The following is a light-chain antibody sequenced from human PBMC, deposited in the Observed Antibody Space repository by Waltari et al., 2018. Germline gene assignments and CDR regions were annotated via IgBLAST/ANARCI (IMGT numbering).Light chain of an antibody. V-gene: IGLV1-47*01. CDR1: SSNIGNNY. CDR2: RHN. J-gene: IGLJ2*01. Sequence: QSVLTQPPSASGTPGQRVTISCSGSSSNIGNNYVYWYQQFPGTDPKLLIYRHNDGPSGVPGRDTGSKSGTPASRAVNGLRSGDEADYYCAAWDDSLNGVVVGGGTKLTVL. CDR3: AAWDDSLNGVV.